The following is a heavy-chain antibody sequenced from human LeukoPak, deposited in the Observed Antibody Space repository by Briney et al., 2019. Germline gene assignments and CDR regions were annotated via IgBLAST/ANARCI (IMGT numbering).Heavy chain of an antibody. CDR2: INLDGST. Sequence: PGGSLRLSCAASGFAVNRNLMYWVPQAPGKGLEWVAFINLDGSTIYADSVRGRLTISRDDSKNTLYLQLHSLRAEDAAVYFCARCSTDIYYAVDVWGKGTAVAVSS. J-gene: IGHJ6*04. D-gene: IGHD4-17*01. CDR1: GFAVNRNL. CDR3: ARCSTDIYYAVDV. V-gene: IGHV3-66*01.